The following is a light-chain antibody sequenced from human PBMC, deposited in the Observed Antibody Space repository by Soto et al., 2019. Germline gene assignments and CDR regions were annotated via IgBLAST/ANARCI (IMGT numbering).Light chain of an antibody. CDR3: CSYVGSSTYV. CDR1: SSDVGSYNL. CDR2: EGS. J-gene: IGLJ1*01. Sequence: QSALTQPASVSGSPGQSITISCPGTSSDVGSYNLVSWYQQHPGKAPKLMIYEGSKRPSGVSNRFSGSKSGNTASLTISALQAEDEADYYCCSYVGSSTYVFGTGTKVTVL. V-gene: IGLV2-23*01.